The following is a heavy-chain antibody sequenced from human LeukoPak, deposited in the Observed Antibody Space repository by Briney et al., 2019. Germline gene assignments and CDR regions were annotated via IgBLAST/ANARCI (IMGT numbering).Heavy chain of an antibody. CDR2: TSSSDAGK. V-gene: IGHV3-23*01. Sequence: GGSLRLSCTVSGFSLSSYALSWVRRAPGKGLEWVSATSSSDAGKYYADSVRGRFTISRDDSRNTMYLQMNSLRVEDAAVYYCAKAPVTSCRGAFCYPFDSWGQGTLVTVSS. CDR1: GFSLSSYA. J-gene: IGHJ4*02. D-gene: IGHD2-15*01. CDR3: AKAPVTSCRGAFCYPFDS.